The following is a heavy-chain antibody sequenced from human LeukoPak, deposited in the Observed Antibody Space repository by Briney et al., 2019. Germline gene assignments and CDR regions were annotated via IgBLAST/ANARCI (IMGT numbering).Heavy chain of an antibody. J-gene: IGHJ4*02. CDR1: GFTFSSYA. CDR2: ISGSGGST. V-gene: IGHV3-23*01. Sequence: GGSLRLSCAASGFTFSSYAMSWVRQAPGKVLEWVSAISGSGGSTYYADSVKGRFTISRDNSKNTLYLQMNSLRAEDTAVYYCAKVEQQLVMEYYFDYWGQGTLVTVSS. CDR3: AKVEQQLVMEYYFDY. D-gene: IGHD6-13*01.